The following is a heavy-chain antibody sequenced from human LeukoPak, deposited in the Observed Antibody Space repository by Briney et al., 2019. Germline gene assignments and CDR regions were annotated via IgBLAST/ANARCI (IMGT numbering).Heavy chain of an antibody. V-gene: IGHV5-51*01. J-gene: IGHJ4*02. CDR1: GYSFSSYW. CDR2: IYPDDSDT. D-gene: IGHD3-9*01. CDR3: ARRSTRGSLGYFDWLFDY. Sequence: GESLKISCKGSGYSFSSYWIGWVRQTPGKGLEWMGIIYPDDSDTRYSPSFQGQVTISADKSISTAYLQWSSLKASDTAMYYCARRSTRGSLGYFDWLFDYWGQGTLVTVSS.